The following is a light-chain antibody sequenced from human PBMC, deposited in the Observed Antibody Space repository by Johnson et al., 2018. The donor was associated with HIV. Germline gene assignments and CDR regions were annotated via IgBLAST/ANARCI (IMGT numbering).Light chain of an antibody. Sequence: QSVLTQPPSVSAAPGQTVTISCAGSSSNIGNNYVSWYQQLPGTAPKLLIYENNKRPSGIPDRFSGSKSGTSATLGITGLQPGDAANYYCGTWDSSLSAYVFGTGTKVTVL. V-gene: IGLV1-51*02. CDR3: GTWDSSLSAYV. CDR2: ENN. CDR1: SSNIGNNY. J-gene: IGLJ1*01.